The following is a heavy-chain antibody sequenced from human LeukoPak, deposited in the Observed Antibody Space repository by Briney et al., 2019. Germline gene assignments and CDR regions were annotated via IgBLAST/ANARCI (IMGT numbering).Heavy chain of an antibody. D-gene: IGHD1-26*01. CDR3: AVGATPAY. J-gene: IGHJ4*02. CDR1: GFTFSRFN. Sequence: GGSLRLSCAASGFTFSRFNLHWVRQAPGKGLEWVAVISYDGSNKYYADSVKGRFTISRDNSKNTLYLQVNSLRAEDTAVYYCAVGATPAYWGQGTLVTVSS. V-gene: IGHV3-30*19. CDR2: ISYDGSNK.